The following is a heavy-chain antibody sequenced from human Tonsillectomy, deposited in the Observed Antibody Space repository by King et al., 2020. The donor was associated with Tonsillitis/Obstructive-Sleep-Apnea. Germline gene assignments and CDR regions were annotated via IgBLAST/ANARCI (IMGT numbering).Heavy chain of an antibody. CDR1: GFTFSSYG. CDR2: ISYDGSNK. D-gene: IGHD1-26*01. CDR3: AKEHGGGYNFDY. J-gene: IGHJ4*02. Sequence: VQLVESGGGVVQPGRSLRLSCAASGFTFSSYGMHWVRKAPGKGLEWVAVISYDGSNKSYADSVKGRFTISRDTSKNTLYMQMNSLRAEDTAVYYCAKEHGGGYNFDYWGQGTLVTVSS. V-gene: IGHV3-30*18.